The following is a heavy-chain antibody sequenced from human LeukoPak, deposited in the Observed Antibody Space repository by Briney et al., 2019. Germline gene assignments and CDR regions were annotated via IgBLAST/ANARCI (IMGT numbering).Heavy chain of an antibody. Sequence: TSETLSLTCTVSGGSISSYYWSWIRQPPGKGLEWIGYIYYSGSTNYNPSLKSRVTISVDTSKNQSSLKLSSVTAADTAVYYCARADYGEDGAFDIWGQGTMVTVSS. D-gene: IGHD4-17*01. J-gene: IGHJ3*02. CDR1: GGSISSYY. V-gene: IGHV4-59*08. CDR3: ARADYGEDGAFDI. CDR2: IYYSGST.